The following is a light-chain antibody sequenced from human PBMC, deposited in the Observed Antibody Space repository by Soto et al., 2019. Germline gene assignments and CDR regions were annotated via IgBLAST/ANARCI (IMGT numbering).Light chain of an antibody. CDR2: DVS. V-gene: IGLV2-11*01. CDR1: NSDVGGYNY. CDR3: CSYAGNSLWV. Sequence: QSALTQPRSVSGSPGQSVTISCTGTNSDVGGYNYVSWYQQHPGKAPKLVIYDVSKRPSGVPDRFSGSKSGNTASLTISGLQAEDEADYYCCSYAGNSLWVFGGGTKVTV. J-gene: IGLJ3*02.